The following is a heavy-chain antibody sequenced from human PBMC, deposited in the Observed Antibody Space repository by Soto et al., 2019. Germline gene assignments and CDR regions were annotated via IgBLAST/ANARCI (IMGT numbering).Heavy chain of an antibody. CDR2: IYYSRST. CDR3: ARVSGSGSHHFDY. D-gene: IGHD3-10*01. CDR1: GGSISSYY. Sequence: QVQLQESGPGLVKPSETLSLTCTVSGGSISSYYWSWIRQPPGKGLEWIGYIYYSRSTNYNPSLKSRVTISVDTSKNQFSLKLSSVTAADTAVYYCARVSGSGSHHFDYWGQGTLVTVSS. V-gene: IGHV4-59*01. J-gene: IGHJ4*02.